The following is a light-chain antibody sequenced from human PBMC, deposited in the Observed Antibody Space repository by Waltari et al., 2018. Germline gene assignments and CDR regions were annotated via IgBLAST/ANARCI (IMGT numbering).Light chain of an antibody. V-gene: IGKV3-20*01. Sequence: EIVLTQSPGTLSLSPGERATLSCRASQSVSRWLAWYQQKPGQAPRLLIYDASSRATGIPDRFSGIGSGTDFSLTISRLEPEDFAVYYCQKYGTLPATFGQGTKVEIK. CDR3: QKYGTLPAT. CDR2: DAS. CDR1: QSVSRW. J-gene: IGKJ1*01.